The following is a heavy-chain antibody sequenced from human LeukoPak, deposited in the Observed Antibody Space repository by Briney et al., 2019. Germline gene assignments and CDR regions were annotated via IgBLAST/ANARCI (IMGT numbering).Heavy chain of an antibody. CDR3: ARDFSHYYGSGSYYNVYWFDP. J-gene: IGHJ5*02. Sequence: SQTLSLTCTVSGGSISSGSYYWSWIRQPAGKGLEWIGRIYTSGSTNYNPSLKSRVTISVDTSKNQFSLKLSSVTAADTAVYYCARDFSHYYGSGSYYNVYWFDPWGQGTLVTVSS. CDR1: GGSISSGSYY. D-gene: IGHD3-10*01. V-gene: IGHV4-61*02. CDR2: IYTSGST.